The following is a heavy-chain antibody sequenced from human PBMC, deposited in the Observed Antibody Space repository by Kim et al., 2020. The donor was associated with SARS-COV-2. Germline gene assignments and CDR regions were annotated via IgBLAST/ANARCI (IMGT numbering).Heavy chain of an antibody. CDR1: GGSISSYY. V-gene: IGHV4-4*07. J-gene: IGHJ3*02. CDR2: IYTSGST. CDR3: ARVGYYDSSGYHDAFDI. D-gene: IGHD3-22*01. Sequence: SETLSLTCTVSGGSISSYYWSWIRQPAGKGLEWIGRIYTSGSTNYNPSLKSRVTMSVDTSKNQFSLKLSSVTAADTAVYYCARVGYYDSSGYHDAFDIWGQGTMVTVSS.